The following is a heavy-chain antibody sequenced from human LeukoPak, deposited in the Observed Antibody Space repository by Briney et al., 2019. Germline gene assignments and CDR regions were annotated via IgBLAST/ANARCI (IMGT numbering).Heavy chain of an antibody. CDR1: GYTFTSYG. CDR2: ISAYNGNT. CDR3: ARERVPPNILTGYYVYYYYYMDV. D-gene: IGHD3-9*01. V-gene: IGHV1-18*01. J-gene: IGHJ6*03. Sequence: ASVKVSCKASGYTFTSYGISWVRQAPGQGLEWMGWISAYNGNTNYAQKLQGRVTMTTDTSTSTAYMELRSLRSEDTAVYYCARERVPPNILTGYYVYYYYYMDVWGKGTTVTVSS.